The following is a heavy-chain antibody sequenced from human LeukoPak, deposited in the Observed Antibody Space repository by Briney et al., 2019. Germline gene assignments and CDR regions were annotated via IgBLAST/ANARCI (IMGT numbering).Heavy chain of an antibody. Sequence: SETLSLTCTVSGGSLSSYYWTWIRQPPGKGLEWIGYIYYSGSTNYNPSLKGRVTISVDTSKNQFSLKLSSVTVADTAVYYCARGLKFYDILTAYYTFPYFDYWGQGALVTVSS. V-gene: IGHV4-59*01. CDR3: ARGLKFYDILTAYYTFPYFDY. J-gene: IGHJ4*02. D-gene: IGHD3-9*01. CDR1: GGSLSSYY. CDR2: IYYSGST.